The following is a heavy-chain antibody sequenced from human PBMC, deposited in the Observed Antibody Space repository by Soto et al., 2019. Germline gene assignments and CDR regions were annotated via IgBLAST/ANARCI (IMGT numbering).Heavy chain of an antibody. CDR2: ISYDGRNK. CDR1: GFTFSSYG. D-gene: IGHD2-15*01. J-gene: IGHJ4*02. Sequence: QVQLVESGGGVVQPGRSLRLSCAASGFTFSSYGMHWVRQAPGKGLEWVAVISYDGRNKNYADSVKGRFTISRDNSTNASYLEINSLSVEDPAVYYCAKDRGVKVPTRFFAYWGQGTRVTVSS. V-gene: IGHV3-30*18. CDR3: AKDRGVKVPTRFFAY.